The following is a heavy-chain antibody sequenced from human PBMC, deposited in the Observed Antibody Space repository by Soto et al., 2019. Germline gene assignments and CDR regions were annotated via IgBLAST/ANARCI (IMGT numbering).Heavy chain of an antibody. CDR3: ARSVEWLASFDY. CDR2: MNPNSGNT. D-gene: IGHD6-19*01. Sequence: ASVKVSCKASGYTFISYGISWVRQAPGQGLEWMGWMNPNSGNTGNAQKFQGRITMTRNTSLSTAYMELSSLRSEDTAVYYCARSVEWLASFDYWGQGTLVTVSS. V-gene: IGHV1-8*01. J-gene: IGHJ4*02. CDR1: GYTFISYG.